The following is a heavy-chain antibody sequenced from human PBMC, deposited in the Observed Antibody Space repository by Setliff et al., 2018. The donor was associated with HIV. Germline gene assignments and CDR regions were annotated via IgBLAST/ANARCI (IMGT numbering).Heavy chain of an antibody. CDR1: GGSISSSNW. CDR2: IYHSGST. D-gene: IGHD3-16*01. J-gene: IGHJ4*02. Sequence: SETLSLTCAVSGGSISSSNWWSWVRQPPGKGLEWIGEIYHSGSTNYHPSLKSRVTISVDTSKNQFSLKLTSVTAADTAVYYCVIRSQLGGSSNYFDYWGQGALVTVSS. V-gene: IGHV4-4*02. CDR3: VIRSQLGGSSNYFDY.